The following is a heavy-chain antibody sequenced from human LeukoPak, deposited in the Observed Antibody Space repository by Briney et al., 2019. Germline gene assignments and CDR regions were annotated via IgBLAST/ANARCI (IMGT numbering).Heavy chain of an antibody. CDR3: ARDGDFWSAYCPNYFVY. D-gene: IGHD3-3*01. CDR1: GFTFSSYS. Sequence: GGSLRLSCAASGFTFSSYSMNWVRQAPGKGLEWVSSISSGSGYIYYADSLKGRFTISRDNAKNSLYLQMNSLRAEDTAVYYCARDGDFWSAYCPNYFVYWGQGTLVTVSS. CDR2: ISSGSGYI. V-gene: IGHV3-21*01. J-gene: IGHJ4*02.